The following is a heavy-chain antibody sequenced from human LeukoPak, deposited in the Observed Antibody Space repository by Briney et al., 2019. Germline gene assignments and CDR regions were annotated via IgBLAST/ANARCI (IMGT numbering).Heavy chain of an antibody. V-gene: IGHV1-18*01. J-gene: IGHJ5*02. D-gene: IGHD3-22*01. CDR3: ARDVVEVPFDP. Sequence: VASAKVSCKASGYTFTSYGISWVRQAPGQGLEWMGWISAYNGNTNYAQKPQGRVTMTTDTSTSTAYMELRSLRSDDTAVYYCARDVVEVPFDPWGQGTLVTVSS. CDR2: ISAYNGNT. CDR1: GYTFTSYG.